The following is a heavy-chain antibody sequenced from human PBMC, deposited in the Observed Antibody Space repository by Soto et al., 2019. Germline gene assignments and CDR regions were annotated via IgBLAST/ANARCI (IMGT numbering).Heavy chain of an antibody. D-gene: IGHD3-3*02. CDR1: GFTFNDYY. V-gene: IGHV3-11*05. J-gene: IGHJ4*02. CDR3: ARDPSIRSPPDY. CDR2: ISSTGSYT. Sequence: QVQLVESGGGLVKPGGSLRLSCAASGFTFNDYYMTWIRQAPGTGLEWVSYISSTGSYTKYADSVKGRFTISRDNAKNSLYLQMDSLRDEDTGIYCCARDPSIRSPPDYWGRGTQVTVSS.